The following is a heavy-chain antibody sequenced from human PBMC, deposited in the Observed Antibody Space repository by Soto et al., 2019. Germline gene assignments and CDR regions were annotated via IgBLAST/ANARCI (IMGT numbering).Heavy chain of an antibody. CDR1: GGSISSSSYY. V-gene: IGHV4-39*01. CDR3: ARPPKRYGDSDY. CDR2: IYYSGST. J-gene: IGHJ4*02. Sequence: SETLSLTCTVSGGSISSSSYYGGWIRQPPGKGLEWIGSIYYSGSTHYNPSLKSRVTISVDTSKNQFSLKLSSVTAADTAVYYCARPPKRYGDSDYWGQGTLVTVSS. D-gene: IGHD4-17*01.